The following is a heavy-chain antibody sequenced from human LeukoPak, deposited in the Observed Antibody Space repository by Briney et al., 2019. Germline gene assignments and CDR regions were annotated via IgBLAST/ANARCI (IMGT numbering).Heavy chain of an antibody. J-gene: IGHJ4*02. V-gene: IGHV3-23*01. CDR3: AKDGGLWVSAHWGDS. CDR2: ITTSDGNT. Sequence: GVSLRLSCAASGFTFSSYTMSWVRQAPGKGLEWVSTITTSDGNTYYADSVKGRFTVSRDNSKNTLYLQMNSLRAEDTAVYYCAKDGGLWVSAHWGDSWGRGTLVTVSS. D-gene: IGHD7-27*01. CDR1: GFTFSSYT.